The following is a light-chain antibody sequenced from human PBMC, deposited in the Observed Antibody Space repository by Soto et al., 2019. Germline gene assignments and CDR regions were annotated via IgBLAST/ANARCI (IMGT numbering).Light chain of an antibody. J-gene: IGKJ2*01. CDR1: QSVSSSY. CDR3: HQYGSSSYT. Sequence: EIVLTQSPGTLSLSPWERATLSCRASQSVSSSYLAWYQQKPGQAPRLLIYGASSRASGIPDRFSGSGSGTDFTLTISRLETEDFAVYYCHQYGSSSYTFGQGTKLE. V-gene: IGKV3-20*01. CDR2: GAS.